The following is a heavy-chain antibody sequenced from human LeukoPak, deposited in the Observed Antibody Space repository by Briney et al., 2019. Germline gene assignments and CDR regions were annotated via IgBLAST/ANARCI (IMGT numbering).Heavy chain of an antibody. J-gene: IGHJ5*02. CDR2: IYTSGST. V-gene: IGHV4-4*07. CDR3: ARRSCSGGSCHSGWFDP. Sequence: PSETLSLTCTVSGGSISSYYWSWIRQPAGKGLEWIGRIYTSGSTNYNPSLKSRVTISVDTSKNQFSLKLSSVTAADTAVYYCARRSCSGGSCHSGWFDPWGQGTLVTVSS. CDR1: GGSISSYY. D-gene: IGHD2-15*01.